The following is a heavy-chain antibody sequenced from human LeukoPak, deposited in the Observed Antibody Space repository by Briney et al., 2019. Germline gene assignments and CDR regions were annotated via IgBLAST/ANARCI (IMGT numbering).Heavy chain of an antibody. CDR2: INYHGRNN. J-gene: IGHJ4*02. CDR1: GFTFSSYG. V-gene: IGHV3-30*02. CDR3: AKDSPIYYIDY. Sequence: GGSLRLSCAASGFTFSSYGMHWVRQAPGKGLEWVSFINYHGRNNYYADSVKGRFTISRDSSKNTLSLQMNSLRDEDTAVYYCAKDSPIYYIDYWGQGTLVTVSS. D-gene: IGHD3-10*01.